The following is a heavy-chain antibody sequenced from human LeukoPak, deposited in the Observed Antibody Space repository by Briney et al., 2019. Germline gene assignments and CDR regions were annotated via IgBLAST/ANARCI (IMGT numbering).Heavy chain of an antibody. Sequence: GGSLRLSCAASGFTFSSYAMSWVRQAPGKGLEWVSAISGSGGSTYYADSVKGRFTISRDNSKNTLYLQMNSLRAEDTAVYYCARDTLRYYDSSGYTWGWGQGTLVTVSS. CDR1: GFTFSSYA. J-gene: IGHJ4*02. CDR3: ARDTLRYYDSSGYTWG. D-gene: IGHD3-22*01. CDR2: ISGSGGST. V-gene: IGHV3-23*01.